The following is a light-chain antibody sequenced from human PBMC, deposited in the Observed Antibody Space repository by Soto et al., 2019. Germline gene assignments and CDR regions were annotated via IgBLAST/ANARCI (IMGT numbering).Light chain of an antibody. J-gene: IGKJ5*01. CDR2: SAS. CDR3: QQFYSAPIT. V-gene: IGKV1-39*01. Sequence: DIQMSQSRSSLSASVGDSVTITCRASQTIKNYLNWYQQKPGRAPNLLIYSASTLHSGVPSRFSGTKSATDFTLTITSLQPEDFATDYCQQFYSAPITFGQATRLEIK. CDR1: QTIKNY.